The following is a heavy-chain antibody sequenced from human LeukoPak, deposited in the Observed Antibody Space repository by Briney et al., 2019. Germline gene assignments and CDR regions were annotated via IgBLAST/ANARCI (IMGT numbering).Heavy chain of an antibody. CDR2: IIPSFGTA. J-gene: IGHJ5*02. CDR3: ATMVRGVISWFDP. D-gene: IGHD3-10*01. CDR1: GGTFSSYA. Sequence: GASVKVSCKASGGTFSSYAISWVRQAPGQGLEWMGGIIPSFGTANYAQKFQGRVTITADKSTSTAYMELSSLRSEDTAVYYCATMVRGVISWFDPWGQGTLVTVSS. V-gene: IGHV1-69*06.